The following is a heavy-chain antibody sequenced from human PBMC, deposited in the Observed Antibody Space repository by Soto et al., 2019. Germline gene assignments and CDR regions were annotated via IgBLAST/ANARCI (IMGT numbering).Heavy chain of an antibody. CDR3: TRDHPYTNHWQQDRYSYGMDV. J-gene: IGHJ6*02. D-gene: IGHD2-2*02. Sequence: QVQLQESGPGLVKSSETLSLTCTVSGGSVSSGSYYWSWIRQPPGKGLEWIGCVHYSGSTNYNPSLKSRVSMSVDKSKNQFSLKVNSVTAADTAVYYCTRDHPYTNHWQQDRYSYGMDVWGQGTTVTVSS. CDR2: VHYSGST. V-gene: IGHV4-61*01. CDR1: GGSVSSGSYY.